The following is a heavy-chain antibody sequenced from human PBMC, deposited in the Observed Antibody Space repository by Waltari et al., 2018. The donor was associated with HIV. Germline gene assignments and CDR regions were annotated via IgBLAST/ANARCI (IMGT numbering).Heavy chain of an antibody. J-gene: IGHJ6*02. CDR3: ASPISPGGMYYYGMDV. CDR1: GDTFSSYA. D-gene: IGHD3-16*01. Sequence: QVQLVQSGAEVKKPGSSVKVSCKASGDTFSSYAISWVRQAPGQGLEWMGGIITVCGTTNYAQKFQGRVTITADESTSTAYMELSSLRSEDTAVYYCASPISPGGMYYYGMDVWGQGTTVTVSS. V-gene: IGHV1-69*12. CDR2: IITVCGTT.